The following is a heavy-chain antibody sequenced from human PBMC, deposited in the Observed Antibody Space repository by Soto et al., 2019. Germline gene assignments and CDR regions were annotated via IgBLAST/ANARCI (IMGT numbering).Heavy chain of an antibody. V-gene: IGHV3-23*01. CDR1: GFTFFNYA. CDR2: ISGSAGST. Sequence: EVQLLESGGGLVQPGGSLRLSCAASGFTFFNYAMSWVRQPPGKGLEWVSVISGSAGSTFYADAVKGRFTISRDNSKKMLYLQMSSLRVEDTAVYYCAKEEGSTWSPTDYWGQGTLVTVSS. CDR3: AKEEGSTWSPTDY. D-gene: IGHD6-13*01. J-gene: IGHJ4*02.